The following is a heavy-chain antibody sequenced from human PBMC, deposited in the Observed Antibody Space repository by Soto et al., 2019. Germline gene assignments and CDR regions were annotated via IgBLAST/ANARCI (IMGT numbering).Heavy chain of an antibody. CDR2: INHSGST. V-gene: IGHV4-34*01. D-gene: IGHD6-13*01. CDR1: GGSFSGYY. J-gene: IGHJ6*02. CDR3: ARVRRQPTYYYYYYGMDV. Sequence: SETLSLTCAVYGGSFSGYYWSWIRQPPGKGLEWIGEINHSGSTNYNPSLKSRVTISVDTSKNQFSLKLSSVTAADTAVYYCARVRRQPTYYYYYYGMDVWGQGTTVTVSS.